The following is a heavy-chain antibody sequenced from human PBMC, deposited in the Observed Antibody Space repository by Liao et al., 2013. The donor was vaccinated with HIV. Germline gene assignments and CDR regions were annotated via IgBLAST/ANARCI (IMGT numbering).Heavy chain of an antibody. CDR3: ARGGQIAAAGTLDY. J-gene: IGHJ4*02. Sequence: QVQLQESGPGLVKPSQTLALTCTVSGDSITTGTYYWTWVRQPAGEGLEWIGRIYTSGSTNYNPSLKSRVTISVDTSKNQFSLKLSSVTAADTAVYYCARGGQIAAAGTLDYWGQGTLVTVSS. CDR1: GDSITTGTYY. CDR2: IYTSGST. V-gene: IGHV4-61*02. D-gene: IGHD6-13*01.